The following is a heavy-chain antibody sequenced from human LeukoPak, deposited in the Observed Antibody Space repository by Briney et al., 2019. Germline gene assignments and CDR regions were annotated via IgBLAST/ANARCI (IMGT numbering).Heavy chain of an antibody. CDR2: ISWSSGTI. Sequence: PGGSLRLSCATSGFTFNDYAMHWVRQAPGKGLEWVAGISWSSGTINYADSVKGRSIISRDNAKNSLYLQMNILSTEDTALYFCAKANLHTGTTGDDAFHVRGQGTMVTVSS. CDR1: GFTFNDYA. J-gene: IGHJ3*01. CDR3: AKANLHTGTTGDDAFHV. V-gene: IGHV3-9*01. D-gene: IGHD1-26*01.